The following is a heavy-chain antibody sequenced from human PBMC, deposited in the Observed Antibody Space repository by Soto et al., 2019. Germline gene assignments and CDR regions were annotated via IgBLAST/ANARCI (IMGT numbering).Heavy chain of an antibody. CDR2: ISGSGGST. Sequence: EVQLLESGGGLVQPGGSLRLSCAASGFTFSSYAMSWVRQAPGKGLEWVSAISGSGGSTYYADSVKGRFTISRDNSKNTLYLQMNSLRAEGTAVYYCAKQLWFGEFNFDYWGQGTLVTVSS. CDR3: AKQLWFGEFNFDY. CDR1: GFTFSSYA. J-gene: IGHJ4*02. V-gene: IGHV3-23*01. D-gene: IGHD3-10*01.